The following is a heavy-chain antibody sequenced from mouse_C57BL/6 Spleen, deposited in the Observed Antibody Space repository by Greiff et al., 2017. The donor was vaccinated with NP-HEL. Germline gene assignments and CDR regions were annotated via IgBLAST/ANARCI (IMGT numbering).Heavy chain of an antibody. CDR1: GYTFTSYW. CDR2: IYPGSGST. Sequence: QVQLQQSGAELVKPGASVKMSCKASGYTFTSYWITWVKQRPGQGLEWIGDIYPGSGSTNYNEKSKSKATLTVDTSSSTAYMQLSSLTSEDSAVYYCARRGELGLSYYAMDYWGQGTSVTVSS. V-gene: IGHV1-55*01. D-gene: IGHD4-1*01. J-gene: IGHJ4*01. CDR3: ARRGELGLSYYAMDY.